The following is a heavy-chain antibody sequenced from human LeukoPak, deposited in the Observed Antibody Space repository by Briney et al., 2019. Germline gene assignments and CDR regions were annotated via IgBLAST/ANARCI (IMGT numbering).Heavy chain of an antibody. D-gene: IGHD3-10*01. CDR1: GYTITSYD. Sequence: DSVKVSCKASGYTITSYDINWVRQATGQGLEWMGWMNPNSGNTGYAQKFQGRVTMTRNTSISTAYMELSSLRSEDTAVYYCARVRQLLWFGELTYYYGMDVWGQGTTVTVSS. CDR3: ARVRQLLWFGELTYYYGMDV. CDR2: MNPNSGNT. J-gene: IGHJ6*02. V-gene: IGHV1-8*01.